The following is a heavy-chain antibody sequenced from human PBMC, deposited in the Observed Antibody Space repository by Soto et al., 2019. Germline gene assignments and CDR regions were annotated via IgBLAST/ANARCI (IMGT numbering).Heavy chain of an antibody. CDR1: GDSVSSNSTT. CDR3: ARLRGDSWFDF. J-gene: IGHJ5*01. V-gene: IGHV6-1*01. Sequence: SQSLSLTCAISGDSVSSNSTTWVWIRQSPSRGLEWLGRTYYRSRWFNDYAGSVKGRITINPDTSNNQFSLQLTSLSPDDTAVYYCARLRGDSWFDFWGQGTRV. CDR2: TYYRSRWFN.